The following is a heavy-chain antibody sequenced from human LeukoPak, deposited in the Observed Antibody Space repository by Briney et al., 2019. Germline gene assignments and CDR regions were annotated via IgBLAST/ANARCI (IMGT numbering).Heavy chain of an antibody. CDR2: INPNSGGT. CDR3: ARDKVGAVVDY. Sequence: VASVKVSCKASGYTFTGYYMHWVRQAPGKGLEWMGWINPNSGGTNYAQKFQGRVTMTRDTSISTAYMELSRLRSDDTAVYYCARDKVGAVVDYWGQGTLVTVSS. D-gene: IGHD1-26*01. CDR1: GYTFTGYY. J-gene: IGHJ4*02. V-gene: IGHV1-2*02.